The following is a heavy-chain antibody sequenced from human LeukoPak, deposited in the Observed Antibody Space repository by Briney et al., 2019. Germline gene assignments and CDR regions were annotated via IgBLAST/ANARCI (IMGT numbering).Heavy chain of an antibody. J-gene: IGHJ4*02. D-gene: IGHD4-23*01. CDR2: IYPGDSDT. CDR3: ARQQGNYGGNLGY. V-gene: IGHV5-51*01. CDR1: GYNFAIYW. Sequence: GESLKISCKGSGYNFAIYWIGWVRQMPGKGLEWIGIIYPGDSDTTYSPSFQGQVTISIDKSISTAYLQWSSLKASDTAIYYCARQQGNYGGNLGYWGQGTPVTVSS.